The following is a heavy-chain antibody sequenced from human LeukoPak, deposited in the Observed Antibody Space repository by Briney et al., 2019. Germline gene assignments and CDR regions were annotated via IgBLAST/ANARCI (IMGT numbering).Heavy chain of an antibody. CDR2: IIPIFGTA. CDR1: GGTFSIYA. CDR3: ASHIAARPYYYYCMDV. D-gene: IGHD6-6*01. J-gene: IGHJ6*03. Sequence: ASVRVSSKASGGTFSIYAISWVRQAPGQGLEWMGGIIPIFGTANYTQKFQGRVTITADKSTSTAYMELSSLRSEDTAVYYCASHIAARPYYYYCMDVWGKGTTVTVSS. V-gene: IGHV1-69*06.